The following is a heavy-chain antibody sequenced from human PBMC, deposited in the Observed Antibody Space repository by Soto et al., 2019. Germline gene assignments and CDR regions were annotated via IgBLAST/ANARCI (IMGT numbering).Heavy chain of an antibody. Sequence: QVQLVQSGAEVKKPGASVKVSCKASGYTFTSYGISWVRQAPGQGLEWMGWISSYNGNTNYAQKLQGRVTMTTDTSTSTAYMELRSLRSDDTAVCYSATGYGDYLPAYFDYWGQGTLVTVSS. D-gene: IGHD4-17*01. CDR2: ISSYNGNT. J-gene: IGHJ4*02. CDR1: GYTFTSYG. CDR3: ATGYGDYLPAYFDY. V-gene: IGHV1-18*01.